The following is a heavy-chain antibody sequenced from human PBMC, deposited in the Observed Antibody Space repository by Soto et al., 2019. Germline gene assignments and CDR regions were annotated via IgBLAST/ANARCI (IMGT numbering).Heavy chain of an antibody. J-gene: IGHJ4*02. V-gene: IGHV4-30-2*01. CDR1: SGSITSGGCS. D-gene: IGHD1-26*01. Sequence: QLQLQESGSGLVKPSQTISVTCAVSSGSITSGGCSWSWIRQPPVKGLEWIANIYQSGRAYYNPSHKCRVTMSLHRSNNQVYPDLSSVTAADTARYYGAGVVVGPAIWGAYFDSWGQGTLVTVSS. CDR3: AGVVVGPAIWGAYFDS. CDR2: IYQSGRA.